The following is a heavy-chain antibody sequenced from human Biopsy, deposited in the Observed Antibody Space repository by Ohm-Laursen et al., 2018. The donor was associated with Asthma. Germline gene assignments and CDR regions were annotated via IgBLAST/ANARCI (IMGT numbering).Heavy chain of an antibody. CDR3: ARHWDWGSFFDY. V-gene: IGHV4-39*01. CDR2: ISYTGSA. J-gene: IGHJ4*02. CDR1: GGSMSSSSYY. D-gene: IGHD7-27*01. Sequence: SETLSLTCTVSGGSMSSSSYYWGWIRQPPGKGLEWMVSISYTGSAYHNPSLKSRVTISVDTSKNHFSLKLSSVTAADTAVYYCARHWDWGSFFDYWGQGTPVTVSS.